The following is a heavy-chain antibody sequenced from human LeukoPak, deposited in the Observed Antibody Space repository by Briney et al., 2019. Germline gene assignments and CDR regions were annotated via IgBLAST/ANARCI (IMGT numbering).Heavy chain of an antibody. CDR1: GGSISSSSYY. CDR3: ARGGKKQYNSQNRTRVSLIRGIKNYMDV. J-gene: IGHJ6*03. V-gene: IGHV4-39*02. Sequence: SETLSLTCTVSGGSISSSSYYWTWIRQPPGKGLEWIGEIHHSGSTHYNPSLKSRVTLSVDTSKNHFSLKLTSVTAADTAVYYCARGGKKQYNSQNRTRVSLIRGIKNYMDVWGNGTTVTVSS. CDR2: IHHSGST. D-gene: IGHD6-6*01.